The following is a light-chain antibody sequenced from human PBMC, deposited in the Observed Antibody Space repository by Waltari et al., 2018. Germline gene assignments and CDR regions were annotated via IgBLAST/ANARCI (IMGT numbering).Light chain of an antibody. CDR3: QQYNNWPRGFT. V-gene: IGKV3-15*01. CDR1: QSVSSN. J-gene: IGKJ3*01. CDR2: GAS. Sequence: EIVMTQSPATLSVSPGERATLSCRASQSVSSNLAWYQQHPGQAPRLLIYGASTRATGIPARFSGSGSGTEFTLTISSPQSEDFAVYYCQQYNNWPRGFTFGPGTKVDIK.